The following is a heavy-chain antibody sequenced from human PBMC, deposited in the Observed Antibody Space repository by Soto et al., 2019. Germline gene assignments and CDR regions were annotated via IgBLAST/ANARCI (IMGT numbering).Heavy chain of an antibody. CDR2: IYYSGST. CDR3: ARHWDHSGYDY. V-gene: IGHV4-59*08. J-gene: IGHJ4*02. Sequence: SETLSLTCTVSGGSISSYYWSWIRQPPGKGLEWIGYIYYSGSTNYNPSLKSRVTISVDTSKNQFSLKLSSVTAADTAVYYCARHWDHSGYDYWGQGTLVTVSS. CDR1: GGSISSYY. D-gene: IGHD5-12*01.